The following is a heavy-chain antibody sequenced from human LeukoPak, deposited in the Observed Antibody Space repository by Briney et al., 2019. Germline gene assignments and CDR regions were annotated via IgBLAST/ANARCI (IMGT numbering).Heavy chain of an antibody. CDR2: IWYDGNNT. Sequence: GGSLRLSCAASGFIFNNYGMHWVRQAPGKGPEWVAIIWYDGNNTYYPDSVKGRFTISRDSSKNTLYLQLNSLTTEDTAVYYSARPPAEGFGSGWATMDVWGQGTTVIVSS. CDR1: GFIFNNYG. V-gene: IGHV3-33*01. D-gene: IGHD6-19*01. CDR3: ARPPAEGFGSGWATMDV. J-gene: IGHJ6*02.